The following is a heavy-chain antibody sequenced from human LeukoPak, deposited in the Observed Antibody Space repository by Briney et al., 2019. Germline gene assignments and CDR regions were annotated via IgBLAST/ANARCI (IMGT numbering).Heavy chain of an antibody. D-gene: IGHD3-10*02. J-gene: IGHJ4*02. CDR3: AKDIYYYVSGAFDY. CDR1: GFTFDDYA. Sequence: PGRSLRLSCAASGFTFDDYAMHWVRQAPGKGLEWVSGISWNSGSIGYADSVKGRFTISRDNAKNSLYLQMNSPRAEDMALYYCAKDIYYYVSGAFDYWGQGTLVTVSS. V-gene: IGHV3-9*03. CDR2: ISWNSGSI.